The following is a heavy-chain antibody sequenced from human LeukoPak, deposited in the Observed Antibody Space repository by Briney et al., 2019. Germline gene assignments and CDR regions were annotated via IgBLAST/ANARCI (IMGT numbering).Heavy chain of an antibody. CDR2: IRYDGSNK. V-gene: IGHV3-30*02. J-gene: IGHJ4*02. CDR1: GFTFSSYE. CDR3: AREGVLGGYYYFDY. Sequence: GGSLRLSCAASGFTFSSYEMNWVRQAPGKGLEWVAFIRYDGSNKYYADSVKGRFTISRDNSKNTLYLQMNSLRAEDTAVYYCAREGVLGGYYYFDYWGQGTLVTVSS. D-gene: IGHD3-22*01.